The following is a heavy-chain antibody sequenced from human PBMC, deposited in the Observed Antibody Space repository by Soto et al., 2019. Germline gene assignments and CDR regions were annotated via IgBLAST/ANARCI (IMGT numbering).Heavy chain of an antibody. CDR2: ISYDGSNK. D-gene: IGHD3-22*01. J-gene: IGHJ4*02. V-gene: IGHV3-30-3*01. Sequence: GGSLRLSCAASGFTFSNYAMHWVRQAPGKGLEWVAVISYDGSNKYYADSVKGRFTISRDNSKNTLYLQMNSLRPEDTAVYYCARERYYDSSGPLCYWGQGTLVTVSS. CDR1: GFTFSNYA. CDR3: ARERYYDSSGPLCY.